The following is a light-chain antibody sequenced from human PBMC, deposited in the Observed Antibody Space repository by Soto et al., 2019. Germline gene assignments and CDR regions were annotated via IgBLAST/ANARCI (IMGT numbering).Light chain of an antibody. J-gene: IGLJ1*01. CDR2: SNN. CDR3: AAWDDSLNGHV. Sequence: QAVVTQPTSASGTPGQRVTISCSGSSSNIGSNTVNWYQQLPGTAPKLLIYSNNQRPSGVPDRFSGSKSGTSASLAISGLQSEDEADYYCAAWDDSLNGHVFGTGTKLTVL. CDR1: SSNIGSNT. V-gene: IGLV1-44*01.